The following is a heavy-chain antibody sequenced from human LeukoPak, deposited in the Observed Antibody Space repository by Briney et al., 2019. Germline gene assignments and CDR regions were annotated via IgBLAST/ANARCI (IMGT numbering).Heavy chain of an antibody. V-gene: IGHV3-7*01. D-gene: IGHD5-18*01. CDR2: IIQGGSEK. CDR3: AXXTGXSXGYXANVHYYGMDV. Sequence: PGGSLRLSCAASGFTFSSYWMSWVRQAPGKGLEWVANIIQGGSEKYYVDSVKGRFTISRDKAKNSLFIQMNSLRAEDTAVYYXAXXTGXSXGYXANVHYYGMDVWGQGTTVTVSS. CDR1: GFTFSSYW. J-gene: IGHJ6*02.